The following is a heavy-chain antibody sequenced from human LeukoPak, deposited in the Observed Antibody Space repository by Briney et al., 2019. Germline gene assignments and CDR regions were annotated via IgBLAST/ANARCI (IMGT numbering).Heavy chain of an antibody. J-gene: IGHJ5*02. V-gene: IGHV3-23*01. D-gene: IGHD6-25*01. CDR2: ISGSGGST. CDR1: GFTFSSYA. CDR3: ATSDDAAGTS. Sequence: GGSLRLSCAASGFTFSSYAMSWVRQAPGKGLEWVSAISGSGGSTYYADSVKGRFTISRDNAKNSLYLQKTSLRADDTAVYYCATSDDAAGTSWGQGTLVTVSS.